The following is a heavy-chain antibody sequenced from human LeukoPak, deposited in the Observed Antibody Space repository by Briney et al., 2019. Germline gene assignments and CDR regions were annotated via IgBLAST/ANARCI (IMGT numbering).Heavy chain of an antibody. CDR2: INPSGGST. V-gene: IGHV1-46*01. J-gene: IGHJ4*02. Sequence: GESLKISCKGSGYSFTSYYMHWVRQAPGQGLEWMGIINPSGGSTSYAQKFQGRVTMTRDTSTSTVYMELSSLRSEDTAVYYCARDRDGSGSYYNDYWGQGTLVTVSS. CDR1: GYSFTSYY. CDR3: ARDRDGSGSYYNDY. D-gene: IGHD3-10*01.